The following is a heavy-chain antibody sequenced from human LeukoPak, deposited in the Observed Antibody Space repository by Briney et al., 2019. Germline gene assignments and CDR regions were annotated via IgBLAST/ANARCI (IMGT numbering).Heavy chain of an antibody. CDR2: ITLSSSTI. D-gene: IGHD3-9*01. J-gene: IGHJ6*03. V-gene: IGHV3-48*01. CDR3: AKDGGEYYDILTGYYPRLYYMDV. CDR1: GFNFNNYN. Sequence: GGSLRLSCVASGFNFNNYNMNWVRQAPGKGLEWVSYITLSSSTIYYADSVKGRFTISRDNSKNTPYLQMNSLRAEDTAVYYCAKDGGEYYDILTGYYPRLYYMDVWGKGTTVTISS.